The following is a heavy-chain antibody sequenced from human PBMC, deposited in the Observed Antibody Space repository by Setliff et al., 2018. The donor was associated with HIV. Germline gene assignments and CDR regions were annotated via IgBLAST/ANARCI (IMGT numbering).Heavy chain of an antibody. Sequence: PGGSLRLSCAASGFTFSSYWMSWVRQAPGKGLEWVANIKQDGSGKYYVDSVKGRFTISRDNAKNSLYLEMNSLRAEDTAVYYCARHRWGGNDGLNYWGQGTLVTVSS. D-gene: IGHD7-27*01. V-gene: IGHV3-7*01. CDR1: GFTFSSYW. J-gene: IGHJ4*02. CDR2: IKQDGSGK. CDR3: ARHRWGGNDGLNY.